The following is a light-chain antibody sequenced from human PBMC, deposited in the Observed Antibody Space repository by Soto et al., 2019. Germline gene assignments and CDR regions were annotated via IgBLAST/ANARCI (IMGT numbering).Light chain of an antibody. V-gene: IGLV2-14*01. CDR3: TSYTTRSTLV. CDR1: SSDVGGYKY. J-gene: IGLJ2*01. Sequence: QSALTQPASVSGSPGQAITISCTGTSSDVGGYKYVSWYQQHPGKDPKLMIYEVSNRPSGVSNRFSGSKSGNTASLTISVLQAEDEADYYCTSYTTRSTLVFGGGTKLTVL. CDR2: EVS.